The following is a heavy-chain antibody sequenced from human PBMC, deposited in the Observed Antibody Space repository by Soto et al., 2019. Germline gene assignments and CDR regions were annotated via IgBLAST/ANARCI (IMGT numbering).Heavy chain of an antibody. D-gene: IGHD4-17*01. CDR2: VYFVGNC. J-gene: IGHJ4*02. CDR3: VRFYGVYGNGFKRRCFDV. CDR1: GDSISSASCF. Sequence: PSDTLSLTCTVSGDSISSASCFWCWIRQPPGRGLEWIGSVYFVGNCYYNPSLKSRVTISVDASKNQFSLRLSSMTAADTGVYYCVRFYGVYGNGFKRRCFDVWGQGTLVTVSS. V-gene: IGHV4-39*01.